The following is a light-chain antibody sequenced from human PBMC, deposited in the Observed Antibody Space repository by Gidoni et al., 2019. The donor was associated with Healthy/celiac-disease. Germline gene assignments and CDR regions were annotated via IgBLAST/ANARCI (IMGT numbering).Light chain of an antibody. CDR3: QQSYDTPRT. CDR1: QSISSH. V-gene: IGKV1-39*01. CDR2: AAS. Sequence: IQMTQSPSSLSASVGDRVTITCRASQSISSHLNWYQQKPGKAPKLLIYAASSLQSGVPSRFSGSGSGTDFSLTISSLQPEDFATYYCQQSYDTPRTFGQGTKVEIK. J-gene: IGKJ1*01.